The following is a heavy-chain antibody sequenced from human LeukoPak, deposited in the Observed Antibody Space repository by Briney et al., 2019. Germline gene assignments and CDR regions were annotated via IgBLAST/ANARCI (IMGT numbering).Heavy chain of an antibody. Sequence: ASVKVSCKASGYTFTGYYMHWVRQAPGQGPEWMGWINPNSGGTNYAQKFQGRVTMTRDTSISTAYMELSRLRSDDTAVYYCARGVMITFGGVIVNDYWGQGTLVTVSS. CDR3: ARGVMITFGGVIVNDY. J-gene: IGHJ4*02. CDR1: GYTFTGYY. V-gene: IGHV1-2*02. D-gene: IGHD3-16*02. CDR2: INPNSGGT.